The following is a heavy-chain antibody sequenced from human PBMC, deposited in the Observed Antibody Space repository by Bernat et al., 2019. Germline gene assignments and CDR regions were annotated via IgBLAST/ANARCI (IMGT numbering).Heavy chain of an antibody. CDR1: GFTFSSYW. CDR3: AKVDYKGDYRYFDY. J-gene: IGHJ4*02. V-gene: IGHV3-7*01. CDR2: IKQDGSEK. Sequence: EVQLVESGGGLVQPGGSLRLSCAASGFTFSSYWMSWVRQAPGKGLEWVANIKQDGSEKYYVDSVKGRFTISRDNAKNSLYLQMNSLRAEDTAVYYCAKVDYKGDYRYFDYWGQGTLVTVSS. D-gene: IGHD4-17*01.